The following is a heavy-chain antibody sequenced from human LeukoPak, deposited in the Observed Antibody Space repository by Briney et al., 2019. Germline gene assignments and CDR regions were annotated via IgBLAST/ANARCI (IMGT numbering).Heavy chain of an antibody. D-gene: IGHD5-18*01. CDR3: ARGLSGVTGYTYGRGIDY. Sequence: GGSLRLSCAASGFTFSSYWMSWVRQAPGKGLEWVANIKKDGSEKYYVDSVKGRFTISGDNAKTSLYLQMNSLRAEDTAMYYCARGLSGVTGYTYGRGIDYWGQGTLVTVSS. J-gene: IGHJ4*02. CDR1: GFTFSSYW. CDR2: IKKDGSEK. V-gene: IGHV3-7*01.